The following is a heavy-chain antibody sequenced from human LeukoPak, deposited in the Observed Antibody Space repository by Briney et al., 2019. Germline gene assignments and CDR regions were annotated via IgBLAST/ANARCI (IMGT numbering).Heavy chain of an antibody. D-gene: IGHD3-22*01. J-gene: IGHJ3*02. CDR3: ARGPYSYDSSGAFDI. CDR1: GDSISSGDYY. V-gene: IGHV4-61*02. CDR2: ISSSGST. Sequence: NPSETLSLTCTVSGDSISSGDYYWSWIRHPAGKGLEWIGRISSSGSTNYNPSFKSRVTISVDTSKNQFSLKLSSVTAADTAVYFCARGPYSYDSSGAFDIWGQGTMVTVSS.